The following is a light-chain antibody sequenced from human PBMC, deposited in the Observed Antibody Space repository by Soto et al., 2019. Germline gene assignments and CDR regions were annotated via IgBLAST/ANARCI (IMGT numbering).Light chain of an antibody. Sequence: QSVLTQPASVSGSPGQSITISCTGTSSDVGGYNYVSWYQQHPGKAPKLMIYAVTNRPSGVSDRFSGSKSGNTASLTISGLQAEDESDYYCSSYTNRSTLIVFGGGTKLTVL. CDR2: AVT. V-gene: IGLV2-14*01. CDR3: SSYTNRSTLIV. J-gene: IGLJ2*01. CDR1: SSDVGGYNY.